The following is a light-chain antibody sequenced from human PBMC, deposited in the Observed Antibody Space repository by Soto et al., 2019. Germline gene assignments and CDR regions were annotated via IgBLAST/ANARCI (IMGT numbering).Light chain of an antibody. V-gene: IGLV2-8*01. CDR2: EVS. Sequence: QSALTQPPSASGSPGQSVTIYCTGTSSDVGGYNFVSWYQQHPGKAPKLIIYEVSKRPSGVPDRFSGSKSGTSASLAISGLQSEDEADYYCAAWDDSLNGYVFGTGTKLTVL. CDR1: SSDVGGYNF. J-gene: IGLJ1*01. CDR3: AAWDDSLNGYV.